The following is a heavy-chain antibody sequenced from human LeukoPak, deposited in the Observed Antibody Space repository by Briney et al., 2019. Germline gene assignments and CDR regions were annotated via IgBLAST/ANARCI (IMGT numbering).Heavy chain of an antibody. CDR1: GFTFSNFA. CDR3: AKDLDTVVRGVFDY. D-gene: IGHD3-10*01. J-gene: IGHJ4*02. CDR2: IGGGGRRT. V-gene: IGHV3-23*01. Sequence: GASLRLSCGASGFTFSNFAMSWVRQAPGKGLEWVSAIGGGGRRTYYADSVKGRFTISRDNSKNTLYLQMNSLRAEDTAVYYCAKDLDTVVRGVFDYWGQGILVTVSS.